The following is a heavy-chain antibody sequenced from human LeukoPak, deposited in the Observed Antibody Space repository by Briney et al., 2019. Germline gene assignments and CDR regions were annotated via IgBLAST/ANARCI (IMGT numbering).Heavy chain of an antibody. J-gene: IGHJ4*02. Sequence: ASVKVSCKASGYTFTSYGISWVRQAPGQGLEWMGWISAYNGNTNYAQKLQGRVTMTTDTSTSTAYMELRSLRSDDTAVYYCARDRGQLLYGSYFDYWGQGTLVTVSS. D-gene: IGHD2-2*02. V-gene: IGHV1-18*01. CDR1: GYTFTSYG. CDR3: ARDRGQLLYGSYFDY. CDR2: ISAYNGNT.